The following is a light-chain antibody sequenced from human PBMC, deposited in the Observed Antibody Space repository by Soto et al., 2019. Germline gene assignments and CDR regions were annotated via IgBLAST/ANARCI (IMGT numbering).Light chain of an antibody. V-gene: IGKV1-5*01. CDR1: QSIRSW. J-gene: IGKJ1*01. Sequence: QMTQSPSTLSASVGDRVTITCRASQSIRSWLSWYQQRPGQAPNVLIYDASNLEFGVPSRFSGSGFGTEFTLTISGLQPDDLAPYYCQQYNSVPWTFGRGTKVEIK. CDR3: QQYNSVPWT. CDR2: DAS.